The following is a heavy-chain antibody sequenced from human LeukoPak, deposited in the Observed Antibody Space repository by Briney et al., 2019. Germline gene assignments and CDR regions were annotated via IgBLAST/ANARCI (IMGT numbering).Heavy chain of an antibody. J-gene: IGHJ4*02. CDR1: GFNFNNAW. CDR3: ARDTSHYDILTGYYLYYFDY. CDR2: ISSSSSYI. Sequence: GGSLRLSCTTSGFNFNNAWMNWVRQAPGKGLEWVSSISSSSSYIYYADSVKGRFTISRDNAKNSLYLQMNSLRAEDTAVYYCARDTSHYDILTGYYLYYFDYWGQGTLVTVSS. D-gene: IGHD3-9*01. V-gene: IGHV3-21*01.